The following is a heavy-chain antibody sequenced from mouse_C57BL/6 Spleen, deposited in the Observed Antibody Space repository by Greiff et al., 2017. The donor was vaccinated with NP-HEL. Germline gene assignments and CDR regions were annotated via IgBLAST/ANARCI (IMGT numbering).Heavy chain of an antibody. V-gene: IGHV5-9-1*02. CDR3: TRDWYYGSSYEGGGYFDV. D-gene: IGHD1-1*01. CDR2: ISSGGDYI. J-gene: IGHJ1*03. Sequence: EVKLVESGEGLVKPGGSLKLSCAASGFTFSSYAMSWVRQTPEKRLEWVAYISSGGDYIYYADTVKGRFTISRDNARNTLYLQMSSLKSEDTAMYYCTRDWYYGSSYEGGGYFDVWGTGTTVTVSS. CDR1: GFTFSSYA.